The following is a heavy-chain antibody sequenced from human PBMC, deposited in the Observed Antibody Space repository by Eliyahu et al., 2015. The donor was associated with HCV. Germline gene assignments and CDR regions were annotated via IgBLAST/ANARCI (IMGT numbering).Heavy chain of an antibody. CDR1: VGSFSGYY. D-gene: IGHD1-26*01. Sequence: QVQLQQWGAGLLKPSETLSLTCAVYVGSFSGYYWSWIRQPPGKGLEWIGEINHSGSTNYNPSLKSRVTISVDTSKNQFSLKLSSVTAADTAVYYCARGDPIVGATSFWGQGTLVTVSS. CDR2: INHSGST. J-gene: IGHJ4*02. CDR3: ARGDPIVGATSF. V-gene: IGHV4-34*01.